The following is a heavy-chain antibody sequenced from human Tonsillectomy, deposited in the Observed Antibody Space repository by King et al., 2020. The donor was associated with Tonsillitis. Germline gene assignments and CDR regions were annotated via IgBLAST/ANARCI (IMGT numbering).Heavy chain of an antibody. CDR3: TRPFVF. CDR2: ISSSGSTI. V-gene: IGHV3-11*01. D-gene: IGHD3-10*01. CDR1: GFTFSDYY. J-gene: IGHJ4*02. Sequence: HVQLVESGXGLVKPGGSXRLSCAXSGFTFSDYYMXWIRQAPGXGLEXVXYISSSGSTIFYADSVKGRFTISRDNATNSPYLQMNSLRAEDTAVYYCTRPFVFWGQGALVTVSS.